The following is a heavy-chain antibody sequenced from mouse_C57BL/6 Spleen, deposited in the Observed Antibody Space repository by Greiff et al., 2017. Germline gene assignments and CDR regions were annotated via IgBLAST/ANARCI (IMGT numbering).Heavy chain of an antibody. V-gene: IGHV1-64*01. J-gene: IGHJ4*01. CDR3: AVGSDYDVRAMDY. CDR1: GYTFTSYW. Sequence: QVQLQQPGAELVKPGASVKLSCKASGYTFTSYWMHWVKQRPGQGLEWIGMIHPNSGSTNYNEKFKSKATLTADKSSTTAYMQLSSLTSEDSAVYYCAVGSDYDVRAMDYWGQGTSVTVSS. CDR2: IHPNSGST. D-gene: IGHD2-4*01.